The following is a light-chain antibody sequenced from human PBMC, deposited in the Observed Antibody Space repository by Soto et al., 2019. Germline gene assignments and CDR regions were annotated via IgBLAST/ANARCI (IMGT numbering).Light chain of an antibody. J-gene: IGKJ4*01. V-gene: IGKV3-11*01. CDR2: DAS. Sequence: EIVLTQSPATLSLSPGERATLSCRASQSVSSYLAWYQQKPGQAPRLLIYDASNRATSIPARFSGSGSGTDFPLTISSLEPEDFAVYYCQQRRNWPLTFGGGTKVEIK. CDR3: QQRRNWPLT. CDR1: QSVSSY.